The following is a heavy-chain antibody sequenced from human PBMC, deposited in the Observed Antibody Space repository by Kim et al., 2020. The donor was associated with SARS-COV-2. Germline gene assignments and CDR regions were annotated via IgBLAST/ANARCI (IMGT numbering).Heavy chain of an antibody. V-gene: IGHV4-30-2*01. CDR1: GGSINSDGYS. D-gene: IGHD5-12*01. J-gene: IGHJ2*01. CDR3: AREVDSHWYFDL. CDR2: IYHSGST. Sequence: SETLSLTCAVSGGSINSDGYSWSWIRQPPGKGLEWIGYIYHSGSTDYNPSLRSRVTMSVDRSKNQFSLKLTSVTAVDTAVYYCAREVDSHWYFDLWGRG.